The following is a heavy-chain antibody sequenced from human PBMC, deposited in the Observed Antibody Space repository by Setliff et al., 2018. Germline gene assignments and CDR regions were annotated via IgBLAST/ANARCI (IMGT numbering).Heavy chain of an antibody. V-gene: IGHV4-61*02. CDR2: LHTSGTT. J-gene: IGHJ4*02. CDR1: GGSITSGSYY. CDR3: ARDNPIVGATDY. Sequence: SETLSLTCAVSGGSITSGSYYWSWIRQPAGEGLEWIGRLHTSGTTVYNPSLKGRVTISADTSTNHFSLKLTSVTAADTAVYYCARDNPIVGATDYWGQGALVTVSS. D-gene: IGHD1-26*01.